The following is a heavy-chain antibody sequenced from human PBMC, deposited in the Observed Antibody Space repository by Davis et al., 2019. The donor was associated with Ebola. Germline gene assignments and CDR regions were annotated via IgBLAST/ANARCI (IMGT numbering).Heavy chain of an antibody. CDR3: AKVSSYHFDY. D-gene: IGHD5-18*01. V-gene: IGHV3-23*01. Sequence: PGGSLRLSCAASGFTFSSYAVSWVRQAPGKGLEWVSTISGSGGSTYYADSVKGRFTISRDNSKNTLFLQMSSLRHEDTAVYYCAKVSSYHFDYWGQGALVTVSS. CDR1: GFTFSSYA. J-gene: IGHJ4*02. CDR2: ISGSGGST.